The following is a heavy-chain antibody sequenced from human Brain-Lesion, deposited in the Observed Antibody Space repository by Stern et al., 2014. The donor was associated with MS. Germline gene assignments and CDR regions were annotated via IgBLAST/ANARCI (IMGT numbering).Heavy chain of an antibody. D-gene: IGHD1-26*01. V-gene: IGHV5-51*01. J-gene: IGHJ4*02. CDR3: ARLFSGSYYYFDS. Sequence: EVQLVESGAEVKKPGESLKISCKGSGYSFTSYWIGWVRPMPGNGLEWMGIIYPGDSDTRYSPSFQGQVTISADKSISTAYLQWSRLKASETAMYYCARLFSGSYYYFDSWGQGTLVTVSS. CDR1: GYSFTSYW. CDR2: IYPGDSDT.